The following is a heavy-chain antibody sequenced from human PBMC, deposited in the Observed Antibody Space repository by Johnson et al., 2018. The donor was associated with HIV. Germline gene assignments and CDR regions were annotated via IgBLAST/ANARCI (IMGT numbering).Heavy chain of an antibody. CDR3: ARVGVSGYDLAAFDI. Sequence: MLLVESGGGLVQPGGSLRLSCVVSGFPFSSFWMHWVRQTPGKGLEWVANINQDGSEKYYVDSARGRFTISRDNAKNSLYLQMSSLRTEDTAVYYCARVGVSGYDLAAFDIWGQGTMVTVSS. CDR2: INQDGSEK. J-gene: IGHJ3*02. CDR1: GFPFSSFW. D-gene: IGHD5-12*01. V-gene: IGHV3-7*01.